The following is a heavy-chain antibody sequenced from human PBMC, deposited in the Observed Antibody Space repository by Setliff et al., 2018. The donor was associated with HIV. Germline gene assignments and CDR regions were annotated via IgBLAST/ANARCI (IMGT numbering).Heavy chain of an antibody. J-gene: IGHJ4*02. CDR2: IKQDGSEK. CDR1: GFTFSSYW. Sequence: PGGSLRLSCAGSGFTFSSYWMSWVRQAPGKGLEWVANIKQDGSEKYYVESVKGRFTISRDNANNSLYLQMNSLRAEDTAVYYCATAIAAAVHRPKFDYWGQGTLVTVSS. V-gene: IGHV3-7*01. D-gene: IGHD6-13*01. CDR3: ATAIAAAVHRPKFDY.